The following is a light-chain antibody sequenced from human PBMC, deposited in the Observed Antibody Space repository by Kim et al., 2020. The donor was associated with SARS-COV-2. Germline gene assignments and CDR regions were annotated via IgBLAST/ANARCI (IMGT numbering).Light chain of an antibody. J-gene: IGLJ2*01. V-gene: IGLV1-40*01. CDR3: QSYDTSLSRVV. CDR2: ANS. CDR1: SSNIGAGND. Sequence: RITISGTGSSSNIGAGNDVRWYQQLPGHAPKLLMYANSHRPSGVPDRFYGSKSGTSASLAITGLQAEDEADYYCQSYDTSLSRVVFGGGTQLTVL.